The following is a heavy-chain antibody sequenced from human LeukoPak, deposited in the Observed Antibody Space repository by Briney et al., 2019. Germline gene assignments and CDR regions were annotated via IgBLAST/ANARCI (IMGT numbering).Heavy chain of an antibody. D-gene: IGHD2-2*02. CDR3: ARGGAGYCSSTSCYSTLAFDY. CDR1: GYSISSGYY. J-gene: IGHJ4*02. V-gene: IGHV4-38-2*01. Sequence: SETLSLXCAVSGYSISSGYYWGWIRKPPGKGLEWIGSIYHSGSTYYNPSLKSRVTISVDTSKNQFSLKLSSVTAADTAVYYCARGGAGYCSSTSCYSTLAFDYWGQGTLVTVSS. CDR2: IYHSGST.